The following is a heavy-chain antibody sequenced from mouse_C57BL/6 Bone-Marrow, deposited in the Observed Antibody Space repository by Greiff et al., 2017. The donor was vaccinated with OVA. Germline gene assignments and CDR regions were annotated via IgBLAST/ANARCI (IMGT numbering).Heavy chain of an antibody. Sequence: DVQLQQSGTVLARPGASVKMSCKTSGYTFTSYWMHWVKQRPGQGLEWIGAIYPGNSDTSYNQKFKGKAKLTAVTSASTAYMELSSLTNEDSAVYYCTRGKISNYDAMDYWGQGTSVTVSS. CDR3: TRGKISNYDAMDY. CDR1: GYTFTSYW. D-gene: IGHD2-5*01. J-gene: IGHJ4*01. CDR2: IYPGNSDT. V-gene: IGHV1-5*01.